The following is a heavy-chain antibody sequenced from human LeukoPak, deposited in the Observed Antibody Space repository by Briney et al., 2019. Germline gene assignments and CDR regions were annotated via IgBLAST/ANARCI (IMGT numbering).Heavy chain of an antibody. V-gene: IGHV3-23*01. CDR3: AKFAATTVYFDY. D-gene: IGHD4-17*01. CDR1: GLTFAGYD. Sequence: GGSLRLSCAASGLTFAGYDMSWVRQAPGKGLEWVSTISASGDNTYYAGSVKGRFTISRDNSKNTLYLQMDSLRAEDTAVYYCAKFAATTVYFDYWGQGTLVTVSS. J-gene: IGHJ4*02. CDR2: ISASGDNT.